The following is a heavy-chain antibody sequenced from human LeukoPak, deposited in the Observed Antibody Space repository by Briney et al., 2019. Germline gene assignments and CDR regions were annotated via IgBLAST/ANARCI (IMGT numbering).Heavy chain of an antibody. Sequence: SETLSLTCTVSGGSISSYYWSWIRQPPGKGLEWIGSIYYSGSTYYNPSLKSRVTISVDTSKNQFSLKLSSVTAADTAVYYCARSYPSYGMDVWGQGTTVTVSS. J-gene: IGHJ6*02. V-gene: IGHV4-59*12. CDR2: IYYSGST. D-gene: IGHD2-2*02. CDR1: GGSISSYY. CDR3: ARSYPSYGMDV.